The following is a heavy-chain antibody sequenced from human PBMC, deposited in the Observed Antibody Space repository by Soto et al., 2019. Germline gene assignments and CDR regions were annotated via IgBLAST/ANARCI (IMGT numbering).Heavy chain of an antibody. J-gene: IGHJ6*02. D-gene: IGHD2-2*02. Sequence: ASVKVSCKASGYTFSGYYIHWLRQAPGQGLEWMGWINPNSGGTNYAQKFQGRVTVTRDTPTSTAYMELSRLTSDNTAVYYCARSLTEGYCTITGCYTRKLYCMDVWRQGTTVTVSS. CDR1: GYTFSGYY. V-gene: IGHV1-2*02. CDR3: ARSLTEGYCTITGCYTRKLYCMDV. CDR2: INPNSGGT.